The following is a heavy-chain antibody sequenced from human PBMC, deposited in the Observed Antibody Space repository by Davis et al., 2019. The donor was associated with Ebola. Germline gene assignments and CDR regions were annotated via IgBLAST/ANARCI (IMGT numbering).Heavy chain of an antibody. D-gene: IGHD1-26*01. CDR1: GGSISSSSYY. Sequence: SETLSLTCTVSGGSISSSSYYWGWIRQPPGKGLEWIGSIYYSGSTYYNPSLKSRVTISVDTSKNQFSLKLSSVSATDTAVYYCARRNIIGSTITFDYWGQGAQVTVSS. CDR2: IYYSGST. J-gene: IGHJ4*02. V-gene: IGHV4-39*01. CDR3: ARRNIIGSTITFDY.